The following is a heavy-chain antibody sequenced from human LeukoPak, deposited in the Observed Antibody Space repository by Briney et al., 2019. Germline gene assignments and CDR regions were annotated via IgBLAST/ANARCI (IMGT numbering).Heavy chain of an antibody. Sequence: PGRSLRLSCAASGFTFSSYGMHWVREAPGKGLGWVAGISFDGSNKYCSDSVKGRFTISRDNSKNTLYLQMNSLRAEDTAVYYCAKDPIPGRIAAAGTGWFDYWGQGTLVTVSS. J-gene: IGHJ5*01. CDR2: ISFDGSNK. D-gene: IGHD6-13*01. CDR3: AKDPIPGRIAAAGTGWFDY. CDR1: GFTFSSYG. V-gene: IGHV3-30*18.